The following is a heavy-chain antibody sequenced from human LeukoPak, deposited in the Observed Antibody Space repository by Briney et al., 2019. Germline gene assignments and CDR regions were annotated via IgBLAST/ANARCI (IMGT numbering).Heavy chain of an antibody. CDR2: IYPGDSDT. D-gene: IGHD6-6*01. Sequence: GESLKISCKGSGYSFTSYWIGWVRQMPGKGLEWMGIIYPGDSDTRYSPSFQGQVTISADKSISTAYLQWSSLKASDTAMYYCASLRSPGYSNSSGPSWDAFDIWGQGTMVTVSS. J-gene: IGHJ3*02. CDR3: ASLRSPGYSNSSGPSWDAFDI. CDR1: GYSFTSYW. V-gene: IGHV5-51*01.